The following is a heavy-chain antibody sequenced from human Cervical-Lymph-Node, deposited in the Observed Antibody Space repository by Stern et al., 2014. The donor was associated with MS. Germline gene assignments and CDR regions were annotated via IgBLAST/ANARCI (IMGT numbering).Heavy chain of an antibody. Sequence: QLGQSGGGVVQPGRSLRLSCAGSGFTLSTYGMHLVRQAPGKELEWVALISNDGSKKYYVDSVKGRFTISRDNAKNTMYVQMNSLRDEDTAVYYCAKDRGSGWSLDYWGQGTLVTVSS. CDR1: GFTLSTYG. D-gene: IGHD6-19*01. V-gene: IGHV3-30*18. CDR2: ISNDGSKK. CDR3: AKDRGSGWSLDY. J-gene: IGHJ4*02.